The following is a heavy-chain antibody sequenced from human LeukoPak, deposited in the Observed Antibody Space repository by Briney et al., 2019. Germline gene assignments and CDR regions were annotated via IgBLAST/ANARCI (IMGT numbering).Heavy chain of an antibody. J-gene: IGHJ4*02. D-gene: IGHD2-21*02. CDR1: GFTFGSYE. CDR3: AREQLSCSGDCLDS. CDR2: ISTSGSII. Sequence: RAGGSLRLSCEASGFTFGSYEMTWVRQAPGKGLEWLSYISTSGSIIVYADSVRGRFTVSRDNAKNSLYLQMNILRVDDTAIYYCAREQLSCSGDCLDSWGQGTLVTVSS. V-gene: IGHV3-48*03.